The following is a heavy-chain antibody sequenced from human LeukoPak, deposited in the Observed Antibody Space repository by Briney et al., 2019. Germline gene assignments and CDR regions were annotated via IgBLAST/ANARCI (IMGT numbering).Heavy chain of an antibody. CDR3: ARSPADIVVVPAAPGWFDP. Sequence: SETLSLTCTVSGGSISSYYWSWIRQPAGKGLEWIGRIYTSGSTNYNPSLKSRVTMSVDTSKNQFSLKLSSVTAADTAVYYCARSPADIVVVPAAPGWFDPWGQGTLVTVSS. CDR2: IYTSGST. J-gene: IGHJ5*02. CDR1: GGSISSYY. D-gene: IGHD2-2*01. V-gene: IGHV4-4*07.